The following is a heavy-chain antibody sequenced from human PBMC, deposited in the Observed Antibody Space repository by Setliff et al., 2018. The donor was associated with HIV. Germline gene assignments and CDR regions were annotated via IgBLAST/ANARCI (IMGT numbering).Heavy chain of an antibody. Sequence: GGSLRLSCAASGFTFSNYWMIWVRQAPGKGLEWVANINQDGSEEYYVDSVKGRFTISRDNAKNSLYLQMNRLRAEDTAVYYCARGGGDYEGDPYYYYMDVWGKGTTVTVSS. V-gene: IGHV3-7*04. CDR2: INQDGSEE. J-gene: IGHJ6*03. D-gene: IGHD4-17*01. CDR1: GFTFSNYW. CDR3: ARGGGDYEGDPYYYYMDV.